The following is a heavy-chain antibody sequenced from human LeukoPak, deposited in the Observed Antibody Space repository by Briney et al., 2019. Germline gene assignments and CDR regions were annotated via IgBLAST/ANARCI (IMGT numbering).Heavy chain of an antibody. V-gene: IGHV3-66*01. CDR2: IYSGGST. D-gene: IGHD3-22*01. CDR3: ASPLVVIQTPNAFDI. J-gene: IGHJ3*02. CDR1: GFTVSSNY. Sequence: GGSLRLSCAASGFTVSSNYMSWVRQAPGKGLEWVSVIYSGGSTYYADSVKGRFTISRDNSKNTLYLQMNSLRAEDTAVYYCASPLVVIQTPNAFDIWGQGTMVTVSS.